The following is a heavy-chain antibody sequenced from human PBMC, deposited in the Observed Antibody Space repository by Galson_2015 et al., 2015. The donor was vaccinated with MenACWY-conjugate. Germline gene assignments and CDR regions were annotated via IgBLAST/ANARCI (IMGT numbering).Heavy chain of an antibody. Sequence: SETLSLTCAVYGGSFSGYYWTWIRQPLGKGLEWIGEINHSGSTNYNPSLKSRVTISVDTSKNQFSLKLTSVTAADTAVYYCAREVVVVPAAISGNYGMDVWGQGTTVTVSS. J-gene: IGHJ6*02. CDR2: INHSGST. V-gene: IGHV4-34*01. CDR1: GGSFSGYY. CDR3: AREVVVVPAAISGNYGMDV. D-gene: IGHD2-2*02.